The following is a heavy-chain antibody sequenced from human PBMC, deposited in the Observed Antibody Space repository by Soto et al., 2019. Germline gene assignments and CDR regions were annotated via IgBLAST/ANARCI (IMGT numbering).Heavy chain of an antibody. D-gene: IGHD3-22*01. CDR2: TYYNGNA. J-gene: IGHJ4*02. V-gene: IGHV4-39*01. CDR3: ARHFVAVVIKGWGY. CDR1: GASIDRSNYY. Sequence: QLQLQESGPGLVKPSETLSLTCTVSGASIDRSNYYWDWIRQPPGKGLEWIGTTYYNGNAYYNPSLKSRVTMSVDTSKNQFSLKLISVTAADTAVYYCARHFVAVVIKGWGYWGQGTLFTVSS.